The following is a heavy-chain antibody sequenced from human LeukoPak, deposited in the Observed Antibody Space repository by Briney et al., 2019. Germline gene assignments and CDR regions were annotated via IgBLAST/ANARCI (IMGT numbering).Heavy chain of an antibody. D-gene: IGHD3-3*01. CDR3: ARALGGVFGVVIPRYNWFDP. V-gene: IGHV4-31*03. J-gene: IGHJ5*02. CDR1: GGSISSGGYY. CDR2: IYYSGST. Sequence: TSETLSLTCTVSGGSISSGGYYWSWIRQHPGKGLEWIGYIYYSGSTYYNPSLKSRVTISVDTSKNQFSLELSSVTAADTAVYYCARALGGVFGVVIPRYNWFDPWGQGTLVTVSS.